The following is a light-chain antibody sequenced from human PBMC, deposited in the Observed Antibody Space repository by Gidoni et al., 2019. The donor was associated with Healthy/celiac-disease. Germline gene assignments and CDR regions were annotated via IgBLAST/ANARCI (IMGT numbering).Light chain of an antibody. J-gene: IGKJ4*01. CDR2: DAS. V-gene: IGKV3-11*01. CDR3: QQRSNRPPFG. Sequence: EIVLTQSPATLSLSPGERATLSCRASQSVSSYLAWYQQKPGQAPRLLIYDASNRATGIPARFSGSGSGTDFTLTISSLEPEDFAVYYCQQRSNRPPFGFGGGTKVEIK. CDR1: QSVSSY.